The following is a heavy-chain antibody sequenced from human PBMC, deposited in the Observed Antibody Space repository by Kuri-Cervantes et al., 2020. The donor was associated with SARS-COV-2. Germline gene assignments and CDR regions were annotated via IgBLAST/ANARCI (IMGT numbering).Heavy chain of an antibody. V-gene: IGHV1-8*03. Sequence: ASVKVSCKASGYTFTSYDINWVRQATGQGLEWMGWMNPNSGNTGYAQKFQGRVTITRNTSISTAYMELSSLRSEDTAVYYCAGGVFITNPPSYYYYMDVWGKGTTVTVSS. D-gene: IGHD3-3*01. J-gene: IGHJ6*03. CDR3: AGGVFITNPPSYYYYMDV. CDR2: MNPNSGNT. CDR1: GYTFTSYD.